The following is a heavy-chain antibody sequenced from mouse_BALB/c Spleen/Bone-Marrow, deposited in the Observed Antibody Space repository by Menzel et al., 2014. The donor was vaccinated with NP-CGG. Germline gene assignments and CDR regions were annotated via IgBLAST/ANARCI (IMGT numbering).Heavy chain of an antibody. CDR3: ARGAMITTGYFDY. Sequence: VQLQQSGPGLVKPSQTVSLTCTVTGISITTRNYRWSWIRQFPGNKLEWIGYIYYSGTITYNPSLTSRTTITRDTSKNQFFLEMNSLTAEDTATYYCARGAMITTGYFDYWGQGTTLTVSS. J-gene: IGHJ2*01. V-gene: IGHV3-5*02. CDR2: IYYSGTI. CDR1: GISITTRNYR. D-gene: IGHD2-4*01.